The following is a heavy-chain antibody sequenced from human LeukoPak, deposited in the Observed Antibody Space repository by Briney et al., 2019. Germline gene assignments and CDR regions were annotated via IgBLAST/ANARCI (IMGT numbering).Heavy chain of an antibody. CDR2: IYHSGST. V-gene: IGHV4-4*02. J-gene: IGHJ4*02. D-gene: IGHD2-15*01. CDR3: ARDPNCSGGSCPQGGFDY. Sequence: PSETLSLTCAVSGGSISSSNWWSWVRQPPGKGLEGMGEIYHSGSTNYNPSLKSRVTISVDKSKNQFSLKLSSVTAADTAVYYCARDPNCSGGSCPQGGFDYWGQGTLVTVSS. CDR1: GGSISSSNW.